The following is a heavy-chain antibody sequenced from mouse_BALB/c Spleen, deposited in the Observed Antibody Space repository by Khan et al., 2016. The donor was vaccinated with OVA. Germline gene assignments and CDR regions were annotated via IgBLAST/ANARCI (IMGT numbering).Heavy chain of an antibody. CDR2: INPTTDNI. Sequence: EVQLQQSGPDLVKPGASVKISCKASGYSFTLYYMSWVKQSHGKRLEWIGRINPTTDNINYNQEFKGRAILTVDKSSNTAYMELRSLTSEDSAVYFCARGYDFVASWSQGTLVTVSA. J-gene: IGHJ3*01. D-gene: IGHD2-14*01. CDR1: GYSFTLYY. V-gene: IGHV1-26*01. CDR3: ARGYDFVAS.